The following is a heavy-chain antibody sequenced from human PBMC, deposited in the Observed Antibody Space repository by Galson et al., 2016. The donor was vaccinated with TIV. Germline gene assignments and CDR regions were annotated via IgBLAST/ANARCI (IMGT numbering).Heavy chain of an antibody. V-gene: IGHV3-30*04. CDR2: ISYDGNYK. CDR3: SREDNQYGSGWDSYYYYGMDI. J-gene: IGHJ6*02. D-gene: IGHD6-19*01. CDR1: GFAFRSSA. Sequence: SLRLSCAASGFAFRSSAMYWVRQAPGKGLQCVAIISYDGNYKYYADSVKGRFTISRDNSMNRLYLQMNDLTPADTALYYCSREDNQYGSGWDSYYYYGMDIWGQGTLVTVSS.